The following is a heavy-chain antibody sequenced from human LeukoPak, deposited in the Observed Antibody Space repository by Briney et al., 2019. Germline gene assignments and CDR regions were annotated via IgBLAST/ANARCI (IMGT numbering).Heavy chain of an antibody. V-gene: IGHV4-61*02. CDR3: ARVRERDRSWFGELSPNRFDY. CDR1: GGSISSGSYY. CDR2: IYTSGST. J-gene: IGHJ4*02. D-gene: IGHD3-10*01. Sequence: ASETLSLTCTVSGGSISSGSYYWSWIRQPAGKGLEWIVRIYTSGSTNYNPSLKSRLTISVDTSKNQFSLKLSSVTAADTAVYYCARVRERDRSWFGELSPNRFDYWGQGTLVTVSS.